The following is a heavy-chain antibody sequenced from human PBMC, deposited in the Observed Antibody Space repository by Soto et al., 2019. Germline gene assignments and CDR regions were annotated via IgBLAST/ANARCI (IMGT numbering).Heavy chain of an antibody. D-gene: IGHD2-2*01. CDR2: INPNSGST. CDR1: GYSVTSYY. V-gene: IGHV1-46*01. J-gene: IGHJ6*02. CDR3: ARAGIAYCSSTTCYLYYYVMDV. Sequence: ASVKVSCKASGYSVTSYYMHWVRQAPGQGLEWMGIINPNSGSTTYAQKFQGRVTMTRDTSTSTVYMELTSLTSGDTAVYYCARAGIAYCSSTTCYLYYYVMDVWGQGTTVTSP.